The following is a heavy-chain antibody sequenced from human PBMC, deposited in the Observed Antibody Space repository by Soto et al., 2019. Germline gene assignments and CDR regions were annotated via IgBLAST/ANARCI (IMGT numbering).Heavy chain of an antibody. CDR1: GYSFTSYE. D-gene: IGHD7-27*01. V-gene: IGHV1-8*01. CDR3: ATWTELWNY. J-gene: IGHJ4*02. Sequence: QVQLVQSGAEVKKPGASVKVSCKASGYSFTSYEISWVRQATGQGLEWLGWMNPDRGNTGYGEKFQGRITMPRNTAISTAYMELSSRSYEAKPDYYCATWTELWNYCGQGNLYTVSS. CDR2: MNPDRGNT.